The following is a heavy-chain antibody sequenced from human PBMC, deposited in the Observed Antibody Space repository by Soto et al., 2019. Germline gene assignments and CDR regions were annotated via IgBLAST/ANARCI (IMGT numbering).Heavy chain of an antibody. CDR3: ERIQQLVTFDY. V-gene: IGHV4-39*01. Sequence: SETLSLTCTVSGGSISSSSYYWGWIRQPPGKGLEWIGSIYYSGSTYYNPSLKSRVTISVDTSKNQFSLKLSSVTAADTAVYYCERIQQLVTFDYWGQGTLVTVSS. CDR2: IYYSGST. CDR1: GGSISSSSYY. D-gene: IGHD6-6*01. J-gene: IGHJ4*02.